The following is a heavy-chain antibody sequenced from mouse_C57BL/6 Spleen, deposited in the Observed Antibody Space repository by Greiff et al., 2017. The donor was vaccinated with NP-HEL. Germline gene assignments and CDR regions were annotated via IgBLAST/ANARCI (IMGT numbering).Heavy chain of an antibody. Sequence: VQLQQPGAELVRPGSSVKLSCKASGYTFTSYWMHWVKQRPIQGLEWIGNIDPSDSETHYNQKFKDKATLTVDKSSSTAYMQLSSLTSEDSAVYYCARIPDYYGSSPYYFDYWGQGTTLTVSS. V-gene: IGHV1-52*01. CDR3: ARIPDYYGSSPYYFDY. J-gene: IGHJ2*01. D-gene: IGHD1-1*01. CDR1: GYTFTSYW. CDR2: IDPSDSET.